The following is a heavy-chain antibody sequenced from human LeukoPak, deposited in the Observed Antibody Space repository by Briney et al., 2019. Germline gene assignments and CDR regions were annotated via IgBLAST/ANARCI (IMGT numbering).Heavy chain of an antibody. CDR1: GGSISSSSYY. J-gene: IGHJ3*02. V-gene: IGHV4-39*07. Sequence: PSETLSLTCTVSGGSISSSSYYWGWIRQPPGKGLEWIGSIYYSGSTNYNPSLKSRVTISVDTSKNQFSLKLSSVTAADTAVYYCASNKGDSSGSPTDAFDIWGQGTMVTVSS. D-gene: IGHD6-19*01. CDR3: ASNKGDSSGSPTDAFDI. CDR2: IYYSGST.